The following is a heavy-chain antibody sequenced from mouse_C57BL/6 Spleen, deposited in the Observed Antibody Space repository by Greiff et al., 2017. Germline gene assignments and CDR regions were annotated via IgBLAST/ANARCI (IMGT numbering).Heavy chain of an antibody. Sequence: QVHVKQSGAELVRPGTSVKLSCKASGYTFTSYWMHWVKQRPGQGLEWIGVIDPSDSYTNYNQKFKGKATLTVDTSSSTAYMQLSSLTSEDSAVYYCARSTGTNYFDYWGQGTTLTVSS. CDR2: IDPSDSYT. J-gene: IGHJ2*01. CDR3: ARSTGTNYFDY. V-gene: IGHV1-59*01. D-gene: IGHD4-1*01. CDR1: GYTFTSYW.